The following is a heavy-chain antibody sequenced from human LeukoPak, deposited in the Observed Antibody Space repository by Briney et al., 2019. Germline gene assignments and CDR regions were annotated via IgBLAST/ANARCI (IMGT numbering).Heavy chain of an antibody. Sequence: PGGSLRLSCAASGFTFSSYSMNWVRQAPGKGLEWIGSMYYSGSTEYNPSLKSRVTISEDTSKNQFSLKLSSVTAADTAVYYCARDSFGFGGADNWFDPWGQGTLVIVSS. CDR2: MYYSGST. J-gene: IGHJ5*02. CDR1: GFTFSSYS. D-gene: IGHD3-16*01. CDR3: ARDSFGFGGADNWFDP. V-gene: IGHV4-59*01.